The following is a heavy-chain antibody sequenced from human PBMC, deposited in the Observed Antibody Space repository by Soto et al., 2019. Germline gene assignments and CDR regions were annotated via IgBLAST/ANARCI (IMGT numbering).Heavy chain of an antibody. J-gene: IGHJ4*02. CDR1: GGTFSSYA. D-gene: IGHD3-22*01. CDR3: VWSYYYDSSGYYEGY. CDR2: IIPIFGTA. Sequence: QVQLVQSGAEVKKPGSSVKVSCQASGGTFSSYAISWVRQAPGQGLEWMGGIIPIFGTANYAQKFQGRVTLTAEESTSTAYMELSSLRSEDTAVYYCVWSYYYDSSGYYEGYWGQGTLVTVSS. V-gene: IGHV1-69*01.